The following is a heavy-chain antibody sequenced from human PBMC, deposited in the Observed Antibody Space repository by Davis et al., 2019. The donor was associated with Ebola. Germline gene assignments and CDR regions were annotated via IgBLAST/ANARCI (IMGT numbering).Heavy chain of an antibody. CDR1: GGSFSGYY. V-gene: IGHV4-34*01. D-gene: IGHD6-19*01. CDR3: ARMARYQQWLVKDY. J-gene: IGHJ4*02. CDR2: INHSGST. Sequence: PSETLSLTCAVYGGSFSGYYWSWIRQPPGKGLEWIGEINHSGSTNYNPSLKSRVTISVDTSKNQFSLKLSSVTAADTAVYYCARMARYQQWLVKDYWGQGTLVTVSS.